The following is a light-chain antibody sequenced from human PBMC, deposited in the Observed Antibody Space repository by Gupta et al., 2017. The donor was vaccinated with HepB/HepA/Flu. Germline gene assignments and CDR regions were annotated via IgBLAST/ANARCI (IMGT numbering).Light chain of an antibody. CDR3: MQSIEFPRT. CDR1: QSLLYSDDGNTY. Sequence: ESMITQTPPSLLVTPGEPPSIYCRSSQSLLYSDDGNTYLDWYLQKAEQSPQLLIYTLSYRASGVPDRFSGSGSGTDFTLKISRVEAEDVGVYYWMQSIEFPRTFGQGTKVEIK. J-gene: IGKJ1*01. V-gene: IGKV2-40*01. CDR2: TLS.